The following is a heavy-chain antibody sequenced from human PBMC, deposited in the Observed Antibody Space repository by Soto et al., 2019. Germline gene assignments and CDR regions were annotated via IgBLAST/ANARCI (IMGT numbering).Heavy chain of an antibody. CDR1: GFTLSDSS. D-gene: IGHD6-6*01. CDR3: MSWDASSSAEQ. CDR2: IASKTESEAT. V-gene: IGHV3-73*02. Sequence: EVQLVESGGGLVKPGGSLELSCAASGFTLSDSSVNWVRQASGKGLEWVGRIASKTESEATVYAASVKGRITVARDDSKNTVYLQMGSLKTEDTAVYYCMSWDASSSAEQWGQGALVTVSS. J-gene: IGHJ4*02.